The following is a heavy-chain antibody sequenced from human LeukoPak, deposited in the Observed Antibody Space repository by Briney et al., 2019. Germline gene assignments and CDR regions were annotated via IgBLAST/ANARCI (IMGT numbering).Heavy chain of an antibody. V-gene: IGHV3-11*01. CDR3: ASAYCSSTSCYGYFDY. D-gene: IGHD2-2*01. J-gene: IGHJ4*02. CDR2: ISSSGSTI. Sequence: AGSLRLSCATSGFTFSDYYMSWIRQAPGKGLEWVSYISSSGSTIYYADSVKGRFTISRDNAKNSLYLQMNSLRAEDTAVYYCASAYCSSTSCYGYFDYWGQGTLVTVSS. CDR1: GFTFSDYY.